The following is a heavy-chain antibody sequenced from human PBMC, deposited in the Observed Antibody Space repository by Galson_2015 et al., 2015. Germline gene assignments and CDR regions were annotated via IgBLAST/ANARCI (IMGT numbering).Heavy chain of an antibody. J-gene: IGHJ6*02. CDR1: GFTFSNAW. CDR2: IKSKTDGGTT. CDR3: TSPYPLHSGYDHDNYFYYGMDV. V-gene: IGHV3-15*01. Sequence: SLRLSCAASGFTFSNAWMSWVRQAPGKGLEWVGRIKSKTDGGTTDYAAPVTARFTISREDSKNTLYLQMDSLKNEDTAVYYCTSPYPLHSGYDHDNYFYYGMDVWCQGTAVTVSS. D-gene: IGHD5-12*01.